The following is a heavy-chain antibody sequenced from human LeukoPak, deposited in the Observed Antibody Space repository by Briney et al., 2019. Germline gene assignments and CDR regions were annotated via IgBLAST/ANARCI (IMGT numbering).Heavy chain of an antibody. V-gene: IGHV4-31*03. CDR2: IYYSGST. CDR1: GGSISSGGYY. CDR3: ARDPYGSIDY. J-gene: IGHJ4*02. D-gene: IGHD3-10*01. Sequence: SQALSLTCTVSGGSISSGGYYWSWSRQHPGKCLEWIGHIYYSGSTYYNPSLKSRVTISVDTSKNQFSLKLSSVTAADTAVYYCARDPYGSIDYWGQGTLVTVSS.